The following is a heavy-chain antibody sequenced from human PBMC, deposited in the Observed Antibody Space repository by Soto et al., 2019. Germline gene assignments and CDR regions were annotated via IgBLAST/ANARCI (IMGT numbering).Heavy chain of an antibody. D-gene: IGHD3-16*01. CDR2: IWYDGSNK. J-gene: IGHJ4*02. CDR3: ARLGGYWPLSDFDY. Sequence: GGSLRLSCAASGFTFSSYGMHWVRQAPGKGLEWVAVIWYDGSNKYYADSVKGRFTISRDNSKNTLYLQMNGLRAEDTAVYYCARLGGYWPLSDFDYWGQGTLVTVSS. CDR1: GFTFSSYG. V-gene: IGHV3-33*01.